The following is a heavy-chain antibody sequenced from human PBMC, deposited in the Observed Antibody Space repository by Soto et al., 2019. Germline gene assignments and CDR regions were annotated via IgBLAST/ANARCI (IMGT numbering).Heavy chain of an antibody. V-gene: IGHV4-30-2*01. CDR1: GGSISSGGYS. CDR2: IYHSGST. Sequence: PSETLSLTCAVSGGSISSGGYSWSWIRQPPGKGLEWIGYIYHSGSTYYNPSLKSRVTISVDRSKNQFSLKLSSVTAADTAVYYCARGEDILTGYFGDAFDSWGQGTMVTVSS. J-gene: IGHJ3*02. CDR3: ARGEDILTGYFGDAFDS. D-gene: IGHD3-9*01.